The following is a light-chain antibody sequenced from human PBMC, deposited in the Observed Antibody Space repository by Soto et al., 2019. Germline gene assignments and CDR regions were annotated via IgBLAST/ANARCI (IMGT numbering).Light chain of an antibody. CDR1: QSIYDK. J-gene: IGKJ4*01. CDR3: QQYNRWPLT. V-gene: IGKV3-15*01. CDR2: DAS. Sequence: EIVMTQSPATLSLSPGERVSLSCRASQSIYDKLAWYQQKPGQTPRLLIYDASTRATGISGSFSGSGSGTEFTLTISSLQSEDFAVYYCQQYNRWPLTFGEGTNVDI.